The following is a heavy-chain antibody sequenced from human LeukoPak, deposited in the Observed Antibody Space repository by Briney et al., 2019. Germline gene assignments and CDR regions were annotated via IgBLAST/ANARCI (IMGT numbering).Heavy chain of an antibody. CDR1: GYTFTGYY. Sequence: GASVKVSCKASGYTFTGYYMHWVRQAPGQGLEWMGWINPNSGGTNYAQKFQGRVTMTRDTSISTAYMELSRLRSDDTAVYYCARGMIVVSGAWFDPWGQGTLVTVSS. D-gene: IGHD3-22*01. CDR2: INPNSGGT. J-gene: IGHJ5*02. CDR3: ARGMIVVSGAWFDP. V-gene: IGHV1-2*02.